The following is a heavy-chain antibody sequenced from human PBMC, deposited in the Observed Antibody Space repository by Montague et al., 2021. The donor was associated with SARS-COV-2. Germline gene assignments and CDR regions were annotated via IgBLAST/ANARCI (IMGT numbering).Heavy chain of an antibody. CDR3: ARDVGKGFSGYETEGGFDY. Sequence: SETLSLTCTVSGGSIGNWTYYWGWVRQPSGKGLEWIASLYYTGGAFYNPSLMSRVTKSFDTSKNQISLNLASVTAADTAVYWCARDVGKGFSGYETEGGFDYWGQGTLVSVSS. D-gene: IGHD5-12*01. V-gene: IGHV4-39*07. J-gene: IGHJ4*02. CDR1: GGSIGNWTYY. CDR2: LYYTGGA.